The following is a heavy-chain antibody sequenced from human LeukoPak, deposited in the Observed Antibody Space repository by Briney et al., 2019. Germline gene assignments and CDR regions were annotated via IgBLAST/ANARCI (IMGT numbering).Heavy chain of an antibody. CDR3: ARGYSSSWHHYYYYMDV. CDR2: VSGSGGST. V-gene: IGHV3-23*01. CDR1: GFTFSTYG. D-gene: IGHD6-13*01. J-gene: IGHJ6*03. Sequence: GGSLRLSCVASGFTFSTYGMSWVRQAPGKGLEWVSAVSGSGGSTYYADSVKGRFTISRDNAKNSLYLQMNSLRAEDTAVYYCARGYSSSWHHYYYYMDVWGKGTTVTVSS.